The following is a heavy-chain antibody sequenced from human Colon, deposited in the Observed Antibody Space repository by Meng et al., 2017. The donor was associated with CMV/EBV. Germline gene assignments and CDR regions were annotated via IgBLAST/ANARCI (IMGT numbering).Heavy chain of an antibody. J-gene: IGHJ6*02. Sequence: GESLKISCAVSGFTFSTYWMHWVRQAPGKGLVWVSRINGDGSGTTYADSVKGRLTISRDNAKNTLYLQMNSLRAEDTAVYYCARGRYYGMDGWGQGTTVTVSS. V-gene: IGHV3-74*01. CDR3: ARGRYYGMDG. CDR1: GFTFSTYW. CDR2: INGDGSGT.